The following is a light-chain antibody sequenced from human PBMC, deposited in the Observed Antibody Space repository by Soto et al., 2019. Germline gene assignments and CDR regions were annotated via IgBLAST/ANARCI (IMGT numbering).Light chain of an antibody. Sequence: QSALTQPASVSGSPGQSITISCTGTSSDVGGYNYVSWYQQHPGKAPKLTIYDVSNRPSGVSNRCSGSKSGNTASLTISGLQAEDGADYYCSSNTSSSTVLFGGGTKLTVL. CDR3: SSNTSSSTVL. V-gene: IGLV2-14*01. CDR2: DVS. CDR1: SSDVGGYNY. J-gene: IGLJ2*01.